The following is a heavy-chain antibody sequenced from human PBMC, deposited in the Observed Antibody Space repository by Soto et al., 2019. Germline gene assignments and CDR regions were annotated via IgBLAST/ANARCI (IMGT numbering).Heavy chain of an antibody. V-gene: IGHV1-24*01. J-gene: IGHJ3*02. Sequence: GASVKVSCKVSGYTLTGLSMHWVRQAPGKGLEWMGGFDPEDGETIYAQKFQGRVTMTEDTSTDTAYMELSSLRSEDTAVYYCATLRIVVVTAHDAFDIWGQGTMVTVSS. CDR3: ATLRIVVVTAHDAFDI. D-gene: IGHD2-21*02. CDR2: FDPEDGET. CDR1: GYTLTGLS.